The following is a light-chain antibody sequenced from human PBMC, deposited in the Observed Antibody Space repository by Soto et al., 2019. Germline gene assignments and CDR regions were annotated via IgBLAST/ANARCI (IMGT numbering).Light chain of an antibody. J-gene: IGKJ1*01. CDR2: KVS. CDR1: QSLVSSNGNTF. V-gene: IGKV2-30*01. CDR3: LQATHWPGT. Sequence: DVVMTQSPLSLPVTLGQPASISCRSSQSLVSSNGNTFLIWFQQRPGQSPRRLIYKVSNRDSAVPDRFTGSGSGTDFTLEISRVEGEDVGVYYCLQATHWPGTFGQGTKVEIK.